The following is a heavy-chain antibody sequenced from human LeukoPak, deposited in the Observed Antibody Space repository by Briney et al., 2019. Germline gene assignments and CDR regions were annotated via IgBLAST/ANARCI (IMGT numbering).Heavy chain of an antibody. CDR1: GFTFSNAW. Sequence: KAGGSLRLSCAASGFTFSNAWMSWVRQAPGKGLEWVGRIKSKTDGGTTDYAAPVKGRFTISRDDSKNTLYLQMNSLKTEDTAVYYCTTDVVGYCSSTSCYRGWGQGTLVTVSS. D-gene: IGHD2-2*02. V-gene: IGHV3-15*01. J-gene: IGHJ4*02. CDR3: TTDVVGYCSSTSCYRG. CDR2: IKSKTDGGTT.